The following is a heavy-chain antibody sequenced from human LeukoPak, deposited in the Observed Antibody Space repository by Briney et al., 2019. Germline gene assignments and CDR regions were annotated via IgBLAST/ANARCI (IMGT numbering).Heavy chain of an antibody. CDR3: ARHCGGDCYSGRRITLFDY. J-gene: IGHJ4*02. D-gene: IGHD2-21*01. Sequence: KPSETLSLTCTVSGGSISSSSYYWGWIRQPPGKGLEWIGSIYYSGSTYYNPSLKSRVTISVDTSKNQFSLKLSSVTAADTAVYYCARHCGGDCYSGRRITLFDYWGQGTLVTVSS. V-gene: IGHV4-39*01. CDR1: GGSISSSSYY. CDR2: IYYSGST.